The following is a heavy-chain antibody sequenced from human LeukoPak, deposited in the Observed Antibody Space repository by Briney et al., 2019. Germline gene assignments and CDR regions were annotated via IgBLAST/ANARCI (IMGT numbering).Heavy chain of an antibody. Sequence: PGGSLRLSCAASGFTFNNYAMNWVRQAPGKGLDWVSAIGGGGANTYYAESVKGRFTISRDNSKNTLYLQMNSLRAGDTAVYYCAKSVVVVAATPYFDYWGQGTLVTVSS. V-gene: IGHV3-23*01. CDR2: IGGGGANT. CDR1: GFTFNNYA. D-gene: IGHD2-15*01. CDR3: AKSVVVVAATPYFDY. J-gene: IGHJ4*02.